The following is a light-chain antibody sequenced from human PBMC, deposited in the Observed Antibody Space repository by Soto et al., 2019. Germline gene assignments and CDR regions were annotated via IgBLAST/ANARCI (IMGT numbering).Light chain of an antibody. CDR1: QGIAKD. J-gene: IGKJ1*01. CDR3: LQNYYSFRT. CDR2: GAS. V-gene: IGKV1-6*01. Sequence: GDRVTIPCRASQGIAKDLGWYQQKPGKAPRLLIFGASFLQSGVPSRFSGSGSGTDFTLTINGLQPEDFATYYCLQNYYSFRTFGQGTKVEIK.